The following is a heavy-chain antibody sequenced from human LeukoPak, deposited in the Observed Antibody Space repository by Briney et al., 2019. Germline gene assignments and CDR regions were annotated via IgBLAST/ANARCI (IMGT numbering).Heavy chain of an antibody. V-gene: IGHV4-59*01. Sequence: SETLSLTCTVSGGSISSYYWSWIRQPPGKGLEWIGYIYYSGNTNYNPSLKSRVTISVDTSKNQFSLKLSSVTAADTAVYYCARGHCSSTSCLFDYWGQGTLVTVSS. J-gene: IGHJ4*02. CDR2: IYYSGNT. CDR3: ARGHCSSTSCLFDY. D-gene: IGHD2-2*01. CDR1: GGSISSYY.